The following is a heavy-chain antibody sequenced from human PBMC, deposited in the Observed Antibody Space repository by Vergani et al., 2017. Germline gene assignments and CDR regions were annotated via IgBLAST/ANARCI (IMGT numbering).Heavy chain of an antibody. V-gene: IGHV3-21*06. Sequence: VQLVESGGGLLKPGGSPRLSCAASGFTFSDFSITWVRKAPGKGLEWVAFIGSSVPYINYADSVKGRFIISRDNTNNSLFLQLRSLRAEDAAVYYCARDCTSGGCPDNYGMDVWGQGATVTVSS. J-gene: IGHJ6*02. CDR3: ARDCTSGGCPDNYGMDV. D-gene: IGHD2-8*01. CDR2: IGSSVPYI. CDR1: GFTFSDFS.